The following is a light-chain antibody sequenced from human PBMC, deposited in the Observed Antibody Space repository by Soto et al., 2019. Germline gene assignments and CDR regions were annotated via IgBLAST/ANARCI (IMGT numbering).Light chain of an antibody. CDR3: QQSYSTPST. J-gene: IGKJ5*01. CDR1: QSVSSN. Sequence: EIVMTQSPATLSVSPGERATLSCRASQSVSSNLAWYQQKPGQAPRLLIYGASTRATGIPAGFSGSGSGTEFTLTVSSLQSEDFATYYCQQSYSTPSTFGQGTRLEIK. CDR2: GAS. V-gene: IGKV3-15*01.